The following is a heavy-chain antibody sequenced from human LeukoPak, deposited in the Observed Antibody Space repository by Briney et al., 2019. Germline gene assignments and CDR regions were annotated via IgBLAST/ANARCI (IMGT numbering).Heavy chain of an antibody. CDR1: GYNFASYW. J-gene: IGHJ4*02. V-gene: IGHV5-51*01. Sequence: GESLKISGKRPGYNFASYWIGWLRQMPCKRLECMGIIYPLAYDPRYSPSFQGQVTISADKSTSTAFLQWSSLRASDTAMYYCARNRGTPVSDFAYWGQGTQVTVAS. D-gene: IGHD1-1*01. CDR3: ARNRGTPVSDFAY. CDR2: IYPLAYDP.